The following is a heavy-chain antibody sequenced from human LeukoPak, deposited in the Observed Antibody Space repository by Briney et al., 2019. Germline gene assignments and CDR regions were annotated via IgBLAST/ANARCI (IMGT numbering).Heavy chain of an antibody. D-gene: IGHD4-17*01. CDR3: ARPHDYGEAFDI. CDR2: INPNSGGT. Sequence: ASVKVSCKASGYTFTGYYMHWVRQAPGQGLEWMGWINPNSGGTNYAQKFQGRVTMTRDTSISTAYMELSRLRSDDTAVYYCARPHDYGEAFDIWGQGTMVTVSS. J-gene: IGHJ3*02. CDR1: GYTFTGYY. V-gene: IGHV1-2*02.